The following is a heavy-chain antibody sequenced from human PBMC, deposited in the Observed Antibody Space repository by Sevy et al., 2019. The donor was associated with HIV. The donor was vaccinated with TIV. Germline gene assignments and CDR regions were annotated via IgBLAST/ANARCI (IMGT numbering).Heavy chain of an antibody. CDR1: GFTFSDYY. J-gene: IGHJ3*02. Sequence: GGALRLSCAASGFTFSDYYMSWIRQAPGKGLEWVSYISSSGSTIYYADTVKGRFTMPRDNAKNSLYLQMNSLRAEETAVYYCARDRGSYIAFDIWGQGTMVTVSS. CDR3: ARDRGSYIAFDI. V-gene: IGHV3-11*01. CDR2: ISSSGSTI. D-gene: IGHD1-26*01.